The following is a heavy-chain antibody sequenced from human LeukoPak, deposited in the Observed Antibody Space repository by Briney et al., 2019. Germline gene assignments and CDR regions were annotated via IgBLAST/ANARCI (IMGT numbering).Heavy chain of an antibody. CDR3: AKDWVLKLLPDAFDI. CDR1: GFTFSSYA. D-gene: IGHD2-15*01. Sequence: GGSLRLSCAASGFTFSSYAMSWVCQAPRKGLEWVSAISGSGGSTYYADSVKGQFTISRDNSKNTLYLQMNSLRAEDTAVYYCAKDWVLKLLPDAFDIWGQGTMVTVSS. J-gene: IGHJ3*02. V-gene: IGHV3-23*01. CDR2: ISGSGGST.